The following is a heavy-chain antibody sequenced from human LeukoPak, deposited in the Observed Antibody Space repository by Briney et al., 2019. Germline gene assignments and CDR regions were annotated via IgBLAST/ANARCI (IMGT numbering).Heavy chain of an antibody. CDR1: GFTFSSYA. CDR2: ISGSAGST. Sequence: GGSLRLSCAASGFTFSSYAMSWVRQAPGKGLEWVSVISGSAGSTYYADSVKGRFTISRDNSMNTLYLQMNSLRAEDTAVYYCAKDLTYGDYRFYYWGQGTLVTVSS. J-gene: IGHJ4*02. D-gene: IGHD4-17*01. CDR3: AKDLTYGDYRFYY. V-gene: IGHV3-23*01.